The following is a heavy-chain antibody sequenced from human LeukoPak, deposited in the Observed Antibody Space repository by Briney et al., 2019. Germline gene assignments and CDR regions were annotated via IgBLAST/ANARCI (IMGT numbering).Heavy chain of an antibody. CDR1: GYTFTGYY. CDR2: INPNSGGT. V-gene: IGHV1-2*02. Sequence: GASVKVSCKASGYTFTGYYMHWVRQAPGQGLEWMGWINPNSGGTNYAQKFQGRVTMTRDTSTSTVYMELSSLRSEDTAVYYCARRGISGYNWFDPWGQGTLVTVSS. CDR3: ARRGISGYNWFDP. J-gene: IGHJ5*02. D-gene: IGHD1-20*01.